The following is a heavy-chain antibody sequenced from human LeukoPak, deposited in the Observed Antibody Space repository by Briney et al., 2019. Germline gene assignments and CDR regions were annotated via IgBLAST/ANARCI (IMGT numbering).Heavy chain of an antibody. Sequence: SETLSLTCTVSGGSISRYHWSWIRQPPEKGLEWIGYIWYSGTTNYNPSLKSRVTMSVDTSKNHFSLRLSSVTAADTAVYYCVRTISDGSGDYWGQGILVTVSA. CDR3: VRTISDGSGDY. V-gene: IGHV4-59*01. D-gene: IGHD3-10*01. CDR2: IWYSGTT. J-gene: IGHJ4*02. CDR1: GGSISRYH.